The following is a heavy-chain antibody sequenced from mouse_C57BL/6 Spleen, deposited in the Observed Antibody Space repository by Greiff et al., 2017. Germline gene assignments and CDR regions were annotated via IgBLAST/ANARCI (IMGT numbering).Heavy chain of an antibody. CDR3: ARSKLGYYAMDY. J-gene: IGHJ4*01. CDR1: GYTFTSYW. CDR2: IHPNSGST. D-gene: IGHD4-1*01. V-gene: IGHV1-64*01. Sequence: QVQLQQPGAELVKPGASVKLSCKASGYTFTSYWMHWVKQRPGQGLEWIGMIHPNSGSTNYNEKFKSKATLTVDKSSSTAYMQLSSLTSEDSAVYYCARSKLGYYAMDYWGQGTSVTVSS.